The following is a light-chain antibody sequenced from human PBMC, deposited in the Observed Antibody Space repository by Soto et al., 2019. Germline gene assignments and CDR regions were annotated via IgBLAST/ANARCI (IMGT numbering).Light chain of an antibody. CDR2: DVS. J-gene: IGLJ1*01. Sequence: QSALTQPASVSGSPGQSITISCTGTSSDVGRYNYVSWYQQHPGKAPKLIIYDVSNRPSGVSNRFSGSKSGNTASLTISGLQAEDEADYYCNSYTSSSTDVFGTGTKVTVL. CDR1: SSDVGRYNY. CDR3: NSYTSSSTDV. V-gene: IGLV2-14*01.